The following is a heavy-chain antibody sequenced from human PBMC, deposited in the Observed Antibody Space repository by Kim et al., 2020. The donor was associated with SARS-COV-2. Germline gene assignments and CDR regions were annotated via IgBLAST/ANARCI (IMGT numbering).Heavy chain of an antibody. CDR3: TTEEDSGYDFQFDY. V-gene: IGHV3-15*01. Sequence: AAPVKGRFTISRDDSKNTLYLQMNSLKTEDIAVYYCTTEEDSGYDFQFDYWGQGTLVTVSS. D-gene: IGHD5-12*01. J-gene: IGHJ4*02.